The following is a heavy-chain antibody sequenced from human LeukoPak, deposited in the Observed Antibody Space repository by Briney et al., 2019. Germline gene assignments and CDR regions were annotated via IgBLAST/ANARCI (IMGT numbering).Heavy chain of an antibody. V-gene: IGHV3-11*04. CDR1: GFTFSDYY. J-gene: IGHJ3*02. CDR3: ARDWHSSGWYLSRDAFDI. CDR2: ISSSGSTI. D-gene: IGHD6-19*01. Sequence: GGSLRLSCAASGFTFSDYYMSWIRQAPGKGLEWVSYISSSGSTIYYADSVKGRFTISRDNAKNSLYLQMNSLRAEDTAVYYCARDWHSSGWYLSRDAFDIWGQGTMVTVSS.